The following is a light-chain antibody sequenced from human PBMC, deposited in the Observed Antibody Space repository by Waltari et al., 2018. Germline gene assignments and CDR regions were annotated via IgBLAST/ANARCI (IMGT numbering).Light chain of an antibody. V-gene: IGKV1-9*01. CDR3: QQLSSYPLT. CDR2: VAS. Sequence: DIQLTQSPPFLSASVGDRVTITCRASQGIGSYLGWYQEKPGKAPKLLIYVASTLQSGVPSRFSGSGSGTEFTLTISSLQPEDFATYYCQQLSSYPLTFGGGTKVEIK. CDR1: QGIGSY. J-gene: IGKJ4*01.